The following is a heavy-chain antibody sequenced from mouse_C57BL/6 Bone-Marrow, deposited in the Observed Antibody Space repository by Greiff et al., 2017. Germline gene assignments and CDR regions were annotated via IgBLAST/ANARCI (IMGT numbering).Heavy chain of an antibody. D-gene: IGHD2-5*01. CDR2: IHPNSGST. V-gene: IGHV1-64*01. Sequence: QVQLQQPGAELVKPGASVKLSCKASGYTFTSYWMHWVKQRPGQGLEWIGMIHPNSGSTNYNEKFKSKATLTVDKSSSTAYMQLSSLTSEDSAVYYCASGGDSTLAYWGQGTLVTVSA. CDR3: ASGGDSTLAY. CDR1: GYTFTSYW. J-gene: IGHJ3*01.